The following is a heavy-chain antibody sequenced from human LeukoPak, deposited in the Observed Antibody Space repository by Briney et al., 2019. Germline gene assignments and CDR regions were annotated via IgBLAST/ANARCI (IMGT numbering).Heavy chain of an antibody. J-gene: IGHJ3*01. CDR1: GYTFTGYH. Sequence: ASVKVSCKASGYTFTGYHIHWVRQAPGQGLEWMGWINPNSGGTNYAQKFQGRVTMTRDTSISTGYMELSRLRSDDTAVYYCALGSLVASTTKLASAVWGQGTIVTVSS. V-gene: IGHV1-2*02. CDR3: ALGSLVASTTKLASAV. CDR2: INPNSGGT. D-gene: IGHD5-12*01.